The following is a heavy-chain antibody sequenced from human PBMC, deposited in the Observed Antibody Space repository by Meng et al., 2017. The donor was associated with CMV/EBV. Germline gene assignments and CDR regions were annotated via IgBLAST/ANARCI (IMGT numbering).Heavy chain of an antibody. V-gene: IGHV1-46*01. Sequence: GESLKISCKASGYTFTSYYMHWVRQAPGQGLEWMGIINPSGGSTSYAQKFQGRVTMTRDTSTSTVYMELSSPRSEDTAVYYCARRGVVIGDFDYWGQGTLVTVSS. CDR3: ARRGVVIGDFDY. J-gene: IGHJ4*02. D-gene: IGHD3-3*01. CDR1: GYTFTSYY. CDR2: INPSGGST.